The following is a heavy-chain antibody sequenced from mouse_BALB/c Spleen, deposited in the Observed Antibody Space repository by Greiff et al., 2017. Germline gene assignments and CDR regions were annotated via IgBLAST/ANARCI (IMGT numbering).Heavy chain of an antibody. CDR2: INPSNGRT. V-gene: IGHV1S81*02. D-gene: IGHD1-1*01. CDR1: GYTFTSYW. CDR3: ASPEFITTVVATRYFDV. J-gene: IGHJ1*01. Sequence: QVQLKESGAELVKPGASVKLSCKASGYTFTSYWMHWVKQRPGQGLEWIGEINPSNGRTNYNEKFKSKATLTVDKSSSTAYMQLSSLTSEDSAVYYCASPEFITTVVATRYFDVWGAGTTVTVSS.